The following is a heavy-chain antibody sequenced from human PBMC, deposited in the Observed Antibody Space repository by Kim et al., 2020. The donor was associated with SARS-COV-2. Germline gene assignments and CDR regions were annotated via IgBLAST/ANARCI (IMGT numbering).Heavy chain of an antibody. V-gene: IGHV1-24*01. J-gene: IGHJ4*02. Sequence: IYAKKFKGRVTMTEDTSTDTAYMELSSLRSEDTAVYYCGTGEQQLVRAFWYWGQGTLVTVFS. D-gene: IGHD6-13*01. CDR3: GTGEQQLVRAFWY.